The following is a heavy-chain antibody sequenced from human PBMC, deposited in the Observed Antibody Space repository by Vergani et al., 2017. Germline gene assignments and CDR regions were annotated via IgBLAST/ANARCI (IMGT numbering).Heavy chain of an antibody. Sequence: EVQLVESGGGLVKPGGSLRLSCAASGFTFSSYSMNWVRQAPGKGLEWVSSISSSSSYIYYADSVKGRFTISRDNAKNSLYLQMNSLRAEATAVYYCARPIYSSVNRPGSPYFDYWGQGTLVTVSS. V-gene: IGHV3-21*01. J-gene: IGHJ4*02. D-gene: IGHD6-19*01. CDR2: ISSSSSYI. CDR1: GFTFSSYS. CDR3: ARPIYSSVNRPGSPYFDY.